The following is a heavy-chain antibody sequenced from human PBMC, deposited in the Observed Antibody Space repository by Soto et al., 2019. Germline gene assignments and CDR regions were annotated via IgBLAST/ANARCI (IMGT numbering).Heavy chain of an antibody. CDR2: IVVGSGNT. V-gene: IGHV1-58*01. Sequence: ASVKVSCKASGFTFTSSAVQWVRQARGQRLEWIGWIVVGSGNTNYAQKFQERVTITRDMSTSTAYMELSSLRSEDTAVYYCAAAGDNWNDVGAFDIWGQGTMVTVSS. D-gene: IGHD1-20*01. J-gene: IGHJ3*02. CDR3: AAAGDNWNDVGAFDI. CDR1: GFTFTSSA.